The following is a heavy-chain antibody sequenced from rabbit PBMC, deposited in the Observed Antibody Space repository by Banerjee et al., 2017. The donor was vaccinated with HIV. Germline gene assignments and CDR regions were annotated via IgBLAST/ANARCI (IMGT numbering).Heavy chain of an antibody. CDR3: ARAGSSYYVDLKL. V-gene: IGHV1S45*01. CDR1: GFTLSSSYW. D-gene: IGHD8-1*01. CDR2: INTGDGST. J-gene: IGHJ4*01. Sequence: QEQLEESGGDLVKPGASLTLTCKASGFTLSSSYWIYWVRQAPGKGLEWIGCINTGDGSTYYASWAKGRFTISKTSSTTVTLQMTSLTAADTATYFCARAGSSYYVDLKLWGQGTLVTVS.